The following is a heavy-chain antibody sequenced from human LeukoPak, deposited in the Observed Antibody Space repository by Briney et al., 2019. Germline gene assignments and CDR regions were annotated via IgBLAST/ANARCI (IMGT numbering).Heavy chain of an antibody. CDR3: ARAGYDILTARIANMDV. CDR2: IYYSGST. D-gene: IGHD3-9*01. Sequence: PSETLSLTYTVSGGSISSGGYYWSWIRQHPGKGLEWIGYIYYSGSTYYNPSLKSRVTISVDTSKNQFSLKLSSVTAADTAVYYCARAGYDILTARIANMDVWGQGTTVTVSS. V-gene: IGHV4-31*03. J-gene: IGHJ6*02. CDR1: GGSISSGGYY.